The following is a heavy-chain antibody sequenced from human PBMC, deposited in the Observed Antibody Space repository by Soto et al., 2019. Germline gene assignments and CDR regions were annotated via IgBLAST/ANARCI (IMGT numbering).Heavy chain of an antibody. D-gene: IGHD3-3*01. J-gene: IGHJ6*02. V-gene: IGHV3-7*01. CDR2: IKQDGSEK. Sequence: EVQLVESGGGLVQPGGSLRLSCAASGFTFSSYWMSWVRQAPGKGLEWVANIKQDGSEKYYVDSVKGRFIISRDNAKNSLYLQMNSLRAEDTAVYYCAREAMGYCDFWSGYYTGNYYYGMDVWGQGTTVTVSS. CDR1: GFTFSSYW. CDR3: AREAMGYCDFWSGYYTGNYYYGMDV.